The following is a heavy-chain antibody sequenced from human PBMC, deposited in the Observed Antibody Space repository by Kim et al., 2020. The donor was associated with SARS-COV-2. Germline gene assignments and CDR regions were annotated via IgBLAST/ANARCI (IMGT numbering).Heavy chain of an antibody. CDR1: GYSFTSYW. CDR3: ARRGVRGVIQRIFGYGMDV. V-gene: IGHV5-10-1*01. J-gene: IGHJ6*02. Sequence: GESLKISCKGSGYSFTSYWISWVRQMPGKGLEWMGRIDPSDSYINYSPSFQGHVTISADKSISTAYLQWSSLKASDTAMYYCARRGVRGVIQRIFGYGMDVWGQGTTVTLSS. CDR2: IDPSDSYI. D-gene: IGHD3-10*01.